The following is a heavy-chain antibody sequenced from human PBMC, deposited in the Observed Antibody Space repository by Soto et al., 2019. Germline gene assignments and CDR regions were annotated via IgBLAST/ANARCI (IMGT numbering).Heavy chain of an antibody. D-gene: IGHD2-21*01. CDR1: GDSISSGDYY. CDR2: IHYSGST. CDR3: ARDTRVAFSYFDN. J-gene: IGHJ4*02. V-gene: IGHV4-31*03. Sequence: QVQLQESGPGLVKPSQTLSLTSMVSGDSISSGDYYWSWTRQHPGKGLEWIGQIHYSGSTYYNPSLMRRVTISVDTSKNQFSLRLSSVTAADTAVYYCARDTRVAFSYFDNWGQGALVTVSS.